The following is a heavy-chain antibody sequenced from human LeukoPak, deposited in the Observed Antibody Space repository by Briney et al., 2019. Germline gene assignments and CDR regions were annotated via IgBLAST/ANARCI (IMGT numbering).Heavy chain of an antibody. J-gene: IGHJ5*02. Sequence: SETLSLTCTVSGGSINSYYWSWVRQPPGKGLEWIGYIYYSGSNNYNPSLKSRVTILVDTSKNQFSLKLNSVIAADTAVYYCARGILGFDPWGQGTLVTVSS. CDR2: IYYSGSN. D-gene: IGHD3-16*01. CDR1: GGSINSYY. CDR3: ARGILGFDP. V-gene: IGHV4-59*01.